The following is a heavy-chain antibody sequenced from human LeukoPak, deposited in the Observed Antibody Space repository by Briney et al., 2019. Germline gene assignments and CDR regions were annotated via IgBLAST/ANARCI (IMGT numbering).Heavy chain of an antibody. J-gene: IGHJ5*02. Sequence: GGSLRLSCAVSGFRFSDYYMSWVRQAPGKGLELVGLIRDSGEAFYADFERRRFAISRDESENTLYLQMNRLRVEDTAVYFCARDRAANQDWVEFDPWGQGTPVIVSS. CDR3: ARDRAANQDWVEFDP. D-gene: IGHD3/OR15-3a*01. CDR2: IRDSGEA. CDR1: GFRFSDYY. V-gene: IGHV3-66*03.